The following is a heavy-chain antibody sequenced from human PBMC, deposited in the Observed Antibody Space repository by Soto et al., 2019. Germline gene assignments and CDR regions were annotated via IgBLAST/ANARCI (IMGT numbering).Heavy chain of an antibody. CDR2: SNADGRST. CDR3: AATPRY. Sequence: GGSLRRSCSASGFTFSRYWVHWVRQALGKGLVWVSRSNADGRSTSYADSVKGRFTISRDNAKNTLYLQMNSLRAEDTAVYYCAATPRYWGQGTLVPVSS. CDR1: GFTFSRYW. V-gene: IGHV3-74*01. D-gene: IGHD5-12*01. J-gene: IGHJ4*02.